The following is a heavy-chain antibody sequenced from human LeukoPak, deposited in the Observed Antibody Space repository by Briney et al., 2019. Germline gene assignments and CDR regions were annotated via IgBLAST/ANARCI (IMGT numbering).Heavy chain of an antibody. D-gene: IGHD1-26*01. Sequence: PGGSLRLSCAASGFTFSDYYMTWIRQTPGKGLEWISYISSSGTTIYCADSVKGRFTISRDNAKNSLYLQMDSLRAEDTAVYYCARDWSGSRDYWGQGTLVTVSS. V-gene: IGHV3-11*01. CDR2: ISSSGTTI. CDR1: GFTFSDYY. J-gene: IGHJ4*02. CDR3: ARDWSGSRDY.